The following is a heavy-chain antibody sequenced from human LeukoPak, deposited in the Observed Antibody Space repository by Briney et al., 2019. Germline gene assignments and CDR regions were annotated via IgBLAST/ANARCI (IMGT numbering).Heavy chain of an antibody. V-gene: IGHV4-38-2*01. CDR2: IYHSGST. D-gene: IGHD6-13*01. CDR3: ARAPTEAAAGIP. Sequence: SETLSLTCAVSGYSISSGYYWGWIRQPPGKGLEWIGSIYHSGSTYYNPSLKSRVTISVDTSRNQFSLKLSSVTAADTAVYYCARAPTEAAAGIPWGHGTLVTVSS. J-gene: IGHJ5*02. CDR1: GYSISSGYY.